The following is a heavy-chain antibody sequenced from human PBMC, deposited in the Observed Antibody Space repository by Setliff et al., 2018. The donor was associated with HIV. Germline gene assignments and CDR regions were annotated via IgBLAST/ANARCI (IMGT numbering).Heavy chain of an antibody. D-gene: IGHD5-12*01. CDR3: ARAKDGYNRRHYFYFMDV. J-gene: IGHJ6*03. Sequence: QLQLQESGPGLVKPSETLSLTCNVFGGSISRSVDYWGWVRQPPGKGPEWIGTIYYSGTTYYNPSLKTRVTISVDTSKTQFALKLTSVTAADAAVYYCARAKDGYNRRHYFYFMDVWGKGTKVTV. V-gene: IGHV4-39*01. CDR2: IYYSGTT. CDR1: GGSISRSVDY.